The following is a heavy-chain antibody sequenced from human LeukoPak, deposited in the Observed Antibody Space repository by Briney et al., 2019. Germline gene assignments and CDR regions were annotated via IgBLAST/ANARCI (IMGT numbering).Heavy chain of an antibody. D-gene: IGHD3-22*01. V-gene: IGHV4-59*08. CDR3: ARGPAGPYYYDSSGYGLPDY. CDR1: GGSISSYY. Sequence: SETLSLTCTVSGGSISSYYWSWIRQPPGKGLEWIGYIYYSGSTNYNPSLKSRVTISVDTSKNQFSLKLSSVTAADTAVYYCARGPAGPYYYDSSGYGLPDYWGQGTLVTVSS. J-gene: IGHJ4*02. CDR2: IYYSGST.